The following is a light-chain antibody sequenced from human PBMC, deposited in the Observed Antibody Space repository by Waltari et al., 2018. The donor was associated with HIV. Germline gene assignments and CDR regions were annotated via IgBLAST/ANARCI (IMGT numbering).Light chain of an antibody. CDR1: SGRIASNY. J-gene: IGLJ3*02. Sequence: NFMLTQPHSVSESPGKTVTISCTRSSGRIASNYVQWYQQRPGSSPNTVIYEDNQRPSGVPERFSGSIDSASNSSSLTISGLKTEDEADYYCQSYDSSNHWVFGGGTKLTVL. CDR3: QSYDSSNHWV. CDR2: EDN. V-gene: IGLV6-57*01.